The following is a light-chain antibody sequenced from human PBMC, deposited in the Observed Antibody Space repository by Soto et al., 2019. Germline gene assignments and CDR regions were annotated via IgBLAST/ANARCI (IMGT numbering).Light chain of an antibody. Sequence: DVVMTQTPLSLSVAPGQPASISCKSSQSLLHITGETFLFWYLQKPGQSPQLLIYEVSTRVSGVTDRFSGRGSGTDFTLEISRVETDDVGIYYCTQSNQLPPTSGKGTRLEIX. J-gene: IGKJ5*01. CDR1: QSLLHITGETF. V-gene: IGKV2D-29*02. CDR3: TQSNQLPPT. CDR2: EVS.